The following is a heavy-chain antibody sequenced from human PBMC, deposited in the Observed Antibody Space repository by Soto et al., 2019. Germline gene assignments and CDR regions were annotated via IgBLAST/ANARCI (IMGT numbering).Heavy chain of an antibody. CDR3: ASEASAPVTDREDASDI. Sequence: QVQLVQSGAEVKKSGSSVKVACKVSGATFSNYAINWVRRAPGQGLEWMVSIGPIFRPTNDAQKFQGRVTITADESTITAHMELRRLRSDDKATYYCASEASAPVTDREDASDIWGQGTKVTVSS. CDR1: GATFSNYA. CDR2: IGPIFRPT. V-gene: IGHV1-69*12. D-gene: IGHD1-20*01. J-gene: IGHJ3*02.